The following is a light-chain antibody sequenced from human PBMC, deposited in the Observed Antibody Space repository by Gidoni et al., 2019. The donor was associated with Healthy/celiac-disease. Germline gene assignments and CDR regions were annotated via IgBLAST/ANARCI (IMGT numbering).Light chain of an antibody. J-gene: IGLJ3*02. CDR1: SSDVGGYNY. Sequence: QSALTPPPSASGSPGQSVTISCTGTSSDVGGYNYVSWYQQHPGKAPKLMMYEVSKRPSGGPDRFAGSKSGNTASLTVSGLQAEDEADYYCSSYAGSNNWVFGGGTKLTVL. CDR2: EVS. V-gene: IGLV2-8*01. CDR3: SSYAGSNNWV.